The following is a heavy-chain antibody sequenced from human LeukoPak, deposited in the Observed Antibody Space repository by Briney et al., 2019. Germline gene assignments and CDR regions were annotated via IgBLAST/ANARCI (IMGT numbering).Heavy chain of an antibody. CDR2: ISYDGSNK. V-gene: IGHV3-30*19. Sequence: PGGSLRLSCAASGFTFSSYGMHWVRQAPGKGLEWVAVISYDGSNKYYADSVKGRFTISRDNSKNTLYLQMNSLRAEDTAVYYCARALYQLLSNAFDIWGQETMVTVSS. J-gene: IGHJ3*02. CDR3: ARALYQLLSNAFDI. CDR1: GFTFSSYG. D-gene: IGHD2-2*01.